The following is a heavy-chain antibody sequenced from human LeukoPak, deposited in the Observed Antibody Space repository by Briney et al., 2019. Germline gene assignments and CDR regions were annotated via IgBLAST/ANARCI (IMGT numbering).Heavy chain of an antibody. Sequence: MPSETLSLTCAVYGGSFSGYYWSWIRQPPGKGLEWIGEINHSGSTNYNPSLKSRVTISVDRSKNQFSLKLSSVTAADTAVYYCARGLRTYYYDSSGYYNWFDPWGQGTLVTVSS. CDR3: ARGLRTYYYDSSGYYNWFDP. D-gene: IGHD3-22*01. CDR1: GGSFSGYY. CDR2: INHSGST. V-gene: IGHV4-34*01. J-gene: IGHJ5*02.